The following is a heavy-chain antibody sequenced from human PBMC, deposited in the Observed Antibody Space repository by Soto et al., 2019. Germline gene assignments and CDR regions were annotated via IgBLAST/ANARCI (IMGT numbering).Heavy chain of an antibody. D-gene: IGHD3-10*01. CDR1: GFTFSSYD. V-gene: IGHV3-13*01. CDR2: IGTAGDT. CDR3: ARDYYGSGSYYTNGMDV. J-gene: IGHJ6*02. Sequence: PGGSLRLSWAASGFTFSSYDMHWVRQATGKGLEWVSAIGTAGDTYYPGSVKGRFTISRENAKNSLYLQMNSLRAEDTAVYYCARDYYGSGSYYTNGMDVWGQGTTVTVSS.